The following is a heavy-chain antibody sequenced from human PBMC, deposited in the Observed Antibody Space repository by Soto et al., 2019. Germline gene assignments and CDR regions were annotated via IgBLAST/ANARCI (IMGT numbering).Heavy chain of an antibody. Sequence: EVQLVETGGGLIQPGGSLRLSCVVSGFTFSHYGINWVRQAPGKGLEWISYISSGGSTTYYADSVKGQFTISRDYAKNSLYLQMNSLRDGDTDVDYCARVRVMSEIYGVDVGGQGTTVTVSS. J-gene: IGHJ6*02. CDR1: GFTFSHYG. D-gene: IGHD2-21*01. V-gene: IGHV3-48*02. CDR3: ARVRVMSEIYGVDV. CDR2: ISSGGSTT.